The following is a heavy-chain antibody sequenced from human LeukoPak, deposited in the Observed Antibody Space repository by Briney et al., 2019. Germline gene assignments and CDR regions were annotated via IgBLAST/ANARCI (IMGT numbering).Heavy chain of an antibody. CDR3: ARKNDYSNSGGYFDY. J-gene: IGHJ4*02. CDR1: GFTFSSYA. D-gene: IGHD4-11*01. Sequence: GGSLRLSCAASGFTFSSYAMSWVREAPGKGLEWVSAISGSGGSTYYGDSVKGRFTISRDNSKNTLYLQMNSLRPEDTAVYYCARKNDYSNSGGYFDYWGQGTLVTVSS. V-gene: IGHV3-23*01. CDR2: ISGSGGST.